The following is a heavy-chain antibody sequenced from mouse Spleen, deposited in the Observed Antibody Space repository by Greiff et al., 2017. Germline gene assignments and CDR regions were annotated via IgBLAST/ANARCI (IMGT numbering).Heavy chain of an antibody. J-gene: IGHJ4*01. CDR3: ARQRGPGSSSYAMDY. V-gene: IGHV5-9-3*01. Sequence: EVQLVESGGGLVKPGGSLKLSCAASGFTFSSYAMSWVRQTPEKRLEWVATISSGGSYTYYPDSVKGRFTISRDNAKNTLYLQMSSLRSEDTAMYYCARQRGPGSSSYAMDYWGQGTSVTVSS. D-gene: IGHD1-1*01. CDR1: GFTFSSYA. CDR2: ISSGGSYT.